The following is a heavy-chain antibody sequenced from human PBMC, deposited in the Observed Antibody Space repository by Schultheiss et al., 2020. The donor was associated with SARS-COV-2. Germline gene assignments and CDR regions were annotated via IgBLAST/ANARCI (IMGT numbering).Heavy chain of an antibody. D-gene: IGHD4-23*01. V-gene: IGHV5-51*01. J-gene: IGHJ1*01. CDR1: GYSFTNYW. Sequence: GESLKISCKVSGYSFTNYWIGWVRQMPGKGLEWMGFIYPGDSDTRYSPSFQGQVTISADKSISTAYLQWSGLKASDTAMYYCARVLDYAGTTLFLQYWGQGTLVTVSS. CDR2: IYPGDSDT. CDR3: ARVLDYAGTTLFLQY.